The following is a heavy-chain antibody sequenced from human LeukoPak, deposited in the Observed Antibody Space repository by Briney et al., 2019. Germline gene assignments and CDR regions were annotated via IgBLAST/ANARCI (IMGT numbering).Heavy chain of an antibody. CDR3: ARFRGSYYYFDY. CDR2: ISGSGGST. J-gene: IGHJ4*02. D-gene: IGHD1-26*01. Sequence: PGGSLRLSCAASGFTFSHYGMTWVRQAPGKGLEWVSAISGSGGSTYYAGSVKGRFTISRDNSKNTLYLQMNSLRAEDTAVYYCARFRGSYYYFDYWGQGTLVTVSS. V-gene: IGHV3-23*01. CDR1: GFTFSHYG.